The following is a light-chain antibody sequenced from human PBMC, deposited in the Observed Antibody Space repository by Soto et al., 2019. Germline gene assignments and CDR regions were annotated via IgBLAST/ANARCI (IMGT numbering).Light chain of an antibody. Sequence: EIVLTQSPGTLSLSPGERAVLSCRASQSIGSSYIAWYQQRPGQTPRLLIYATSTRATSIPDRFRGSGSGTHLTLTISMLMPEDFAVYYCQLYGSSPPLTFGPGTKVDI. CDR1: QSIGSSY. J-gene: IGKJ3*01. CDR3: QLYGSSPPLT. CDR2: ATS. V-gene: IGKV3-20*01.